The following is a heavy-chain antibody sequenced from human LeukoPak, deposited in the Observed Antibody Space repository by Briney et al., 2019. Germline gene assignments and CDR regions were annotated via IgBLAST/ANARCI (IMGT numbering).Heavy chain of an antibody. J-gene: IGHJ4*02. CDR1: GGSINNYY. CDR2: IYYSGST. CDR3: ARSYYDILTGCFNVCDY. Sequence: SETLSLTCTVSGGSINNYYWGWVRQPPGKGLEWVGSIYYSGSTYYNPSLKSRVTISVDTSKNQFSLKLSSVTAADTAVYYCARSYYDILTGCFNVCDYWGQGTLVTVSS. D-gene: IGHD3-9*01. V-gene: IGHV4-39*01.